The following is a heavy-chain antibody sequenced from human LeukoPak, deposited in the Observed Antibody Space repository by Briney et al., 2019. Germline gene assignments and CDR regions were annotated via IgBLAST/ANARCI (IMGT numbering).Heavy chain of an antibody. V-gene: IGHV3-23*01. CDR1: GFTFSSYA. D-gene: IGHD6-19*01. J-gene: IGHJ6*02. Sequence: SGGSLRLSCAASGFTFSSYAMSWVRQAPGKGLEWVSAVSGSGGSTYYADSVKGRFTISRDNSKNTLYLQMNSLRAEDTAVYYCAKDKGYSSGWYDYYGMDVRGQGTTVTVSS. CDR2: VSGSGGST. CDR3: AKDKGYSSGWYDYYGMDV.